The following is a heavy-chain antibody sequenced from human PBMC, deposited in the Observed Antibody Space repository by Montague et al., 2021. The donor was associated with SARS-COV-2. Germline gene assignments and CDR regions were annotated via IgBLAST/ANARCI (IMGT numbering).Heavy chain of an antibody. J-gene: IGHJ6*02. CDR2: ISHSGST. D-gene: IGHD2-2*01. CDR3: ARFAYRLLLIASYYGLDA. CDR1: GGSFSGYY. V-gene: IGHV4-34*01. Sequence: SETLSLTCAVYGGSFSGYYWSWIRQPPGKGLEWIGEISHSGSTNYNPSLKSRVTISIDTSKNQFSLKLSSVTAADTAVYYCARFAYRLLLIASYYGLDARGQGTPVTVSS.